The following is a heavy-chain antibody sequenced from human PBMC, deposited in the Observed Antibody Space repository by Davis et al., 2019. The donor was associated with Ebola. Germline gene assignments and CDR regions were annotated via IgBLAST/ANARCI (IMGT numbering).Heavy chain of an antibody. V-gene: IGHV5-51*01. D-gene: IGHD5-12*01. J-gene: IGHJ4*02. CDR3: ARPSGYDYLDFDY. Sequence: GESLKISCKGSGYSFTSYWISWVRQMPGKGLEWMGIIYPGDSDIRYRPSFQGQVTLSVDKSTSTAYLQWSSLKASDTAMYYCARPSGYDYLDFDYWGQGTLVTVSS. CDR1: GYSFTSYW. CDR2: IYPGDSDI.